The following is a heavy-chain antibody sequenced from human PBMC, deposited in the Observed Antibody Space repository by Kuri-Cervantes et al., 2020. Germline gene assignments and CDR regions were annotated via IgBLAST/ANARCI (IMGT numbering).Heavy chain of an antibody. CDR2: INSDGSST. V-gene: IGHV3-74*01. D-gene: IGHD3-10*01. Sequence: GESLKISCAASGFTFSSYWMHWVRQAPGKGLVWVSRINSDGSSTSYADSVKGRFTISRDNAKNTLYLQMSSLRAEDTAVCYCARFGSNWGQGTLVTVSS. J-gene: IGHJ4*02. CDR1: GFTFSSYW. CDR3: ARFGSN.